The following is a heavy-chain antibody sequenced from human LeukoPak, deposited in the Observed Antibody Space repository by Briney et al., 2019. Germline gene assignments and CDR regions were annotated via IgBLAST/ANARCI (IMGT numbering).Heavy chain of an antibody. CDR3: TTVERWLLRSSPY. Sequence: GGSLRLSCAASGFSFSKYGVHWIRQAPGKGLEWVAVISDAGSEKYYADSVKGRFTISRDNSKNTVYLQMNSLKTDDTAVYYCTTVERWLLRSSPYWGQGTLVTVSS. D-gene: IGHD5-24*01. V-gene: IGHV3-30*03. CDR1: GFSFSKYG. CDR2: ISDAGSEK. J-gene: IGHJ4*02.